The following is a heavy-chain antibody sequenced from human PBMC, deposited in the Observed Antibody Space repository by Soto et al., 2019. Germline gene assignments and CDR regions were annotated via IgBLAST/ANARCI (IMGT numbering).Heavy chain of an antibody. Sequence: PGGSLRLSCAASGFTFSSYGMHWVRQAPGKGLEWVAVISYDGSNKYYADSVKGRFTISRDNSKNTLYLQMNSLRAEDTAVYYCANSSFDYWGQGTLVTVSS. V-gene: IGHV3-30*18. CDR3: ANSSFDY. J-gene: IGHJ4*02. CDR2: ISYDGSNK. CDR1: GFTFSSYG.